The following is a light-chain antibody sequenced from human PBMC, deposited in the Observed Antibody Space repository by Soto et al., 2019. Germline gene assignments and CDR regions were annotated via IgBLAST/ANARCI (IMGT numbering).Light chain of an antibody. CDR1: QSVPSNY. Sequence: EIVVTQSRGTLYLSPGERAALACRAIQSVPSNYLAWYQQKPGQAPRLLLFGASIRDTGIPDRFSGSGAGTVFTLTISRLEHEDFVVYYCQQYGRSPTFGQGTKVDIK. CDR2: GAS. J-gene: IGKJ1*01. V-gene: IGKV3-20*01. CDR3: QQYGRSPT.